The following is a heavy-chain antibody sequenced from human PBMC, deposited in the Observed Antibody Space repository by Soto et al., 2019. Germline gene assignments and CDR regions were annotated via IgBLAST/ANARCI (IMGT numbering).Heavy chain of an antibody. Sequence: EVQLVESGGGLVQPGRPLRLSCAASGFTFDDYAMHWVRQAPGKGLEWVSGISWNSGSIGYADSVKGRFTISRDNAKNSLYLQMNSLRAEDTALYYCAKDPWDIAVAGNDAFDIWGQGTMVTVSS. J-gene: IGHJ3*02. V-gene: IGHV3-9*01. D-gene: IGHD6-19*01. CDR1: GFTFDDYA. CDR3: AKDPWDIAVAGNDAFDI. CDR2: ISWNSGSI.